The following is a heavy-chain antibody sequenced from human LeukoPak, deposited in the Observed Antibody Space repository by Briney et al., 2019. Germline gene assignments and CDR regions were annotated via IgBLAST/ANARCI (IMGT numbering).Heavy chain of an antibody. D-gene: IGHD3-22*01. V-gene: IGHV4-59*01. CDR3: ARGNYPDGRGYQGDIYY. J-gene: IGHJ4*02. Sequence: PSETLSLTCTVSGDSISSYYWSWIRQPPGQGLEWIGHLHYSGNTEYNPSLKSRVTISLDTSRSRFSLNLSSVTAADTAIYFCARGNYPDGRGYQGDIYYWGQGILVTVS. CDR2: LHYSGNT. CDR1: GDSISSYY.